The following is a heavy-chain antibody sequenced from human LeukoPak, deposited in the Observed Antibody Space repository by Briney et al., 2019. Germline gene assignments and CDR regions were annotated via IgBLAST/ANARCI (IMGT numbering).Heavy chain of an antibody. CDR2: ISYDGTKE. CDR3: ARATVTTGAYFDY. CDR1: GFTFSSYA. D-gene: IGHD4-17*01. Sequence: GQSLRLSCAASGFTFSSYAMHWVSQAPGKGLEWGAVISYDGTKEYYADSVKGRFIISRDNTKNTLYLEMNSLRAEDTAVYYCARATVTTGAYFDYWGQGTLVTVSS. V-gene: IGHV3-30-3*01. J-gene: IGHJ4*02.